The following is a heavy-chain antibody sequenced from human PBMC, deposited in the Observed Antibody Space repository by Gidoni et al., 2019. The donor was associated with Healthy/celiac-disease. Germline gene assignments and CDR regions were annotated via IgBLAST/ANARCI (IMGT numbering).Heavy chain of an antibody. CDR2: IWYDGSNK. CDR3: AREVYSGYDLGY. CDR1: GFTFSSYG. D-gene: IGHD5-12*01. J-gene: IGHJ4*02. Sequence: QVQLVESGGGVVQPGRSLRLSCAASGFTFSSYGMHWVRQAPGKGLEWVAVIWYDGSNKYYADSVKGRFTISRDNSKNTLYLQMNSLRAEDTAVYYCAREVYSGYDLGYWGQGTLVTVSS. V-gene: IGHV3-33*01.